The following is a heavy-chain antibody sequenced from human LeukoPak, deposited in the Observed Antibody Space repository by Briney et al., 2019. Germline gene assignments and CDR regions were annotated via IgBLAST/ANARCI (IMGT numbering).Heavy chain of an antibody. CDR2: ISSSSGTI. V-gene: IGHV3-48*01. Sequence: PGGSLRLSCAASGFTFSSYSMNWVRQAPGKGLEWISYISSSSGTIYYADSAKGRFTISRDNAKNSLYLQMKNLRAEDTAVYYCARDQAALDSSSWDTLDYWGQGTLVTVSS. J-gene: IGHJ4*02. CDR1: GFTFSSYS. CDR3: ARDQAALDSSSWDTLDY. D-gene: IGHD6-13*01.